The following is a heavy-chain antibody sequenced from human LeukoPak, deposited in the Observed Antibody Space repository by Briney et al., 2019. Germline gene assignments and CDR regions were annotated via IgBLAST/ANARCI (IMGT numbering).Heavy chain of an antibody. V-gene: IGHV4-59*08. CDR3: ARHFTYCSSTSCYVGWFDP. CDR1: GGSISSYY. J-gene: IGHJ5*02. Sequence: SETLSLTCTVSGGSISSYYWSWIRQPPGKGLEWIGYIYYSGSTNYNPSLKSQVTISVDTSKNQFSLKLSSVTAADTAVYYCARHFTYCSSTSCYVGWFDPWGQGTLVTVSS. CDR2: IYYSGST. D-gene: IGHD2-2*01.